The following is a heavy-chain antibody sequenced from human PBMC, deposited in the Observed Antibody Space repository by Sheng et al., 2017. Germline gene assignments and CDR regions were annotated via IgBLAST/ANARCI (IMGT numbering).Heavy chain of an antibody. Sequence: QVQLVQSGAEVKKPGSSVKVSCKASGGTFSSYAISWVRQAPGQGLEWMGGIIPIFGTANYAQKFQGRVTITADESTSTAYMELSSLRSEDTAVYYCARDLRPSIYDFWSGYAFDIWGQGTMVTVSS. V-gene: IGHV1-69*13. D-gene: IGHD3-3*01. CDR3: ARDLRPSIYDFWSGYAFDI. CDR1: GGTFSSYA. J-gene: IGHJ3*02. CDR2: IIPIFGTA.